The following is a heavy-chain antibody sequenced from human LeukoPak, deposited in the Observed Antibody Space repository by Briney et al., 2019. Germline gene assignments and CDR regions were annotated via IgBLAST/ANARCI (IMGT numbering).Heavy chain of an antibody. CDR2: IYYKRYT. J-gene: IGHJ5*02. CDR3: ARDRGYYDLLTGYYTGYFDP. Sequence: PSETLSLTCTVSGGSISNSSFYWGWIRHSPGKGLEWIGTIYYKRYTFYNSSLKSRVILSIATSKNQFFLKVPSVTAADTAVYYCARDRGYYDLLTGYYTGYFDPWGQGTLVTVSS. CDR1: GGSISNSSFY. D-gene: IGHD3/OR15-3a*01. V-gene: IGHV4-39*07.